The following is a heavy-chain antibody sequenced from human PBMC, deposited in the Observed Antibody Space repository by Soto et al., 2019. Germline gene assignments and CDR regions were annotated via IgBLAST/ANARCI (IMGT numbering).Heavy chain of an antibody. J-gene: IGHJ6*02. CDR1: GFTVSSNY. Sequence: EVQLVESGGGLIQPGGSLRLSCAASGFTVSSNYMSWVRQAPGKGLEWVSVIYSGGSTYYADSVKVRFTISRDNSKNTLYIQMNSVRAEDTAVYYCARDGRASTVTTDSYYYYYGMDVWGQGTTVTVSS. D-gene: IGHD4-17*01. V-gene: IGHV3-53*01. CDR2: IYSGGST. CDR3: ARDGRASTVTTDSYYYYYGMDV.